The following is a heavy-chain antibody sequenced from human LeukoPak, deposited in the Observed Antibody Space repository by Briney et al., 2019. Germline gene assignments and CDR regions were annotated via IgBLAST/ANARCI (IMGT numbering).Heavy chain of an antibody. J-gene: IGHJ4*02. CDR1: GYTFTGYY. V-gene: IGHV1-2*02. CDR2: INPNSGGT. D-gene: IGHD2-2*01. Sequence: GASVRVSSKASGYTFTGYYMHWVRQAPGQGVERMGWINPNSGGTNYAQKFQGRVTMTRDTTISTAYMELSRLRSDDTAVYYCARGTRYCSSTSCYYTYWGQGTLVTVSS. CDR3: ARGTRYCSSTSCYYTY.